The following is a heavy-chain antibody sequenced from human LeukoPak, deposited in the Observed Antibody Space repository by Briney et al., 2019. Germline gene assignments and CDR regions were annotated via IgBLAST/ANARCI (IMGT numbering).Heavy chain of an antibody. Sequence: GGSLTLSCAVSGFSINNYWMTWYRQAPGKGLECVAHIKGDASEKYYLDSVKGRFTISRDNAKNSLYLQMNSLRAEDTAVYYCARQAGVTWGQGTLVTVSS. V-gene: IGHV3-7*01. J-gene: IGHJ5*02. CDR3: ARQAGVT. CDR1: GFSINNYW. CDR2: IKGDASEK. D-gene: IGHD6-19*01.